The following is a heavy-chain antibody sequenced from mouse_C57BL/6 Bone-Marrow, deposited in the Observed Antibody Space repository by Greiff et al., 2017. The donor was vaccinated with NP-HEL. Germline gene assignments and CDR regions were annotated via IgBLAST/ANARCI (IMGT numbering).Heavy chain of an antibody. V-gene: IGHV5-4*03. CDR1: GFTFSSYA. CDR3: ARRLRFAY. CDR2: LSDGGSYT. Sequence: EVMLVESGGGLVKPGGSLKLSCAASGFTFSSYAMSWVRQTPEKRLEWVATLSDGGSYTYYPDNVKGRFTISRDNAKNNLYLQMSHLKSEDTAMYYCARRLRFAYWGQGTLVTVSA. D-gene: IGHD1-1*01. J-gene: IGHJ3*01.